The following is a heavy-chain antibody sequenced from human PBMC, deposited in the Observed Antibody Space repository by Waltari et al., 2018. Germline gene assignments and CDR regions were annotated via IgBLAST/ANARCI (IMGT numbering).Heavy chain of an antibody. CDR3: ARDLRTTVVTPYAFDI. V-gene: IGHV1-69*01. D-gene: IGHD4-17*01. CDR2: IIPIFGTA. J-gene: IGHJ3*02. CDR1: GGTFSSYA. Sequence: QVQLVQSGAEVKKPGSSVKVSCKASGGTFSSYAISWVRQSPGQGLEWMGGIIPIFGTANYAQKFQGRVTITADESTSTAYMELSSLRSEDTAVYYCARDLRTTVVTPYAFDIWGQGTMVTVSS.